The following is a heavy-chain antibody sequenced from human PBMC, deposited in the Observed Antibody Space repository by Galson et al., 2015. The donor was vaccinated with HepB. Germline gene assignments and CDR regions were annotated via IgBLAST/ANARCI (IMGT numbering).Heavy chain of an antibody. CDR3: VRVIRGATPYCYYYYGMDV. D-gene: IGHD3-10*01. J-gene: IGHJ6*02. V-gene: IGHV3-21*01. CDR1: GFTFSSYC. Sequence: SLRLSCAASGFTFSSYCMNWVRQAPGKGLEWVSSISSSGTYIYYADSVEGRFTVSRDNAKNSLYLQMNSLRAEDTAVYYCVRVIRGATPYCYYYYGMDVWGQGTTVTVSS. CDR2: ISSSGTYI.